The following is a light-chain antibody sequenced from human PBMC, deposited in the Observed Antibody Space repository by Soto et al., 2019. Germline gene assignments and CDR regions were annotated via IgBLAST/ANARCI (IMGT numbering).Light chain of an antibody. CDR2: DAS. Sequence: EIGLTQSPGTLSLSPGESATLSCRASQSVGRNYLAWFQHKPDQAPRLLIYDASNRATGVPDRFSGSGSGTDFTLSVTRLEPEDFAVYYCHQYAVSPLTFGGGTKV. J-gene: IGKJ4*01. V-gene: IGKV3-20*01. CDR1: QSVGRNY. CDR3: HQYAVSPLT.